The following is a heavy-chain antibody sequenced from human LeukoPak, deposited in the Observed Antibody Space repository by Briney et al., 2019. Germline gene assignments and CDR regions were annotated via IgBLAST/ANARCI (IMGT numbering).Heavy chain of an antibody. D-gene: IGHD3-22*01. V-gene: IGHV7-4-1*02. CDR3: ASGEYYYDSSGYYWCSFDI. CDR1: GYTFTGYY. CDR2: MNTNTGNR. Sequence: GASVKVSCKASGYTFTGYYMHWVRQAPGQGLEWMGWMNTNTGNRTYAQGFTGRFVFSLDTSVSTAYLQISSLKAEDTAVYYCASGEYYYDSSGYYWCSFDIWGQGTMVTVSS. J-gene: IGHJ3*02.